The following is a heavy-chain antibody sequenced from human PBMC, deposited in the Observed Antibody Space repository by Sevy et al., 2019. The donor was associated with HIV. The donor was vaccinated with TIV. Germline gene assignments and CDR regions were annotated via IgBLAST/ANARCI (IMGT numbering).Heavy chain of an antibody. Sequence: SETLSLTCNVSGGSIRSGRYYWSWIRQPAGKGLEWIGRIYIRGTTNYNPTLKSRITMSVNTSKNQFSLKLSSVTATDTAVYYCARELSDYGMDVWGQGTTVTVSS. CDR2: IYIRGTT. CDR3: ARELSDYGMDV. CDR1: GGSIRSGRYY. J-gene: IGHJ6*02. V-gene: IGHV4-61*02.